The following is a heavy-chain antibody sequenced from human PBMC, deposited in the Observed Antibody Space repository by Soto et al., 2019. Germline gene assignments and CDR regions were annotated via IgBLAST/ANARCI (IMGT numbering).Heavy chain of an antibody. J-gene: IGHJ4*02. CDR3: ARVTGFYGSGEIDY. V-gene: IGHV3-30-3*01. CDR1: GFTFTGFS. CDR2: TSFDGSNE. D-gene: IGHD3-10*01. Sequence: QVQLVESGGGVVQPGRSLRLSCAASGFTFTGFSMYWVRQAPGKGREWVAVTSFDGSNENYAAFVEGRFTISRDNSQNTLYLQMNSLRPEDTAVYYCARVTGFYGSGEIDYWGQGTLVTVSS.